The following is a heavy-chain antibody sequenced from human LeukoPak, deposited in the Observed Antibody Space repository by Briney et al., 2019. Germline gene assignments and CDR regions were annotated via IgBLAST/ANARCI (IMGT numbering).Heavy chain of an antibody. J-gene: IGHJ6*02. Sequence: PGGSLRLSCAASGFTFSSYGMHWVRQAPGKGLEWVAVISYDGSNKYYADSVKGRFTISRDNSKNTLYLRMNSLRAEDTAVYYCAKARAKDRATVSDSRKSYYYYGMDVWGQGTTVTVSS. CDR3: AKARAKDRATVSDSRKSYYYYGMDV. CDR1: GFTFSSYG. V-gene: IGHV3-30*18. CDR2: ISYDGSNK. D-gene: IGHD4-11*01.